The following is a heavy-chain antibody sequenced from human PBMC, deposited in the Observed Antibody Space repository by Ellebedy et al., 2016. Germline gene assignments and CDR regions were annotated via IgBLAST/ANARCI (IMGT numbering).Heavy chain of an antibody. V-gene: IGHV3-30-3*01. CDR2: ISFDGSNI. J-gene: IGHJ4*02. D-gene: IGHD2-15*01. Sequence: GGSLRLSCAASGFTFSSFALEWVSQAPGKGLEWVALISFDGSNIYYADSVKGRFTIPRDNSKNILSLVMNSLRPEDTAVYYCAILPDYWGQGTLVTVSS. CDR3: AILPDY. CDR1: GFTFSSFA.